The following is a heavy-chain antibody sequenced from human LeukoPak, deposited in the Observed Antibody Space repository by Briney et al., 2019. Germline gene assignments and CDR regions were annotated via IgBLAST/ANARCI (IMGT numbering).Heavy chain of an antibody. Sequence: GGSLRLSCAASGFTFSNYAMHWVRQAPGKGLEYVSAITSNGGSTYYANSVKGRFTISRENSKNTLYFQMGSLRAEDMAVYYCATALPGGCYGSWGQGTLVTVSS. CDR1: GFTFSNYA. J-gene: IGHJ5*02. CDR2: ITSNGGST. CDR3: ATALPGGCYGS. V-gene: IGHV3-64*01. D-gene: IGHD6-19*01.